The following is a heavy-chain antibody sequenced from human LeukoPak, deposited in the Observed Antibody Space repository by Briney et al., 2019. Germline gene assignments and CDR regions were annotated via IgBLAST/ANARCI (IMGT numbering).Heavy chain of an antibody. Sequence: ASVKVSCKASGYTFTSYGISWVRQAPGQGLEWMGWISAYNGNTNYAQKLQGRVTMTTDTSTSTAYMELRSLRSDDTAVYYCAREPGMRPYNWFDPWGQGTLVTVSS. CDR3: AREPGMRPYNWFDP. V-gene: IGHV1-18*01. D-gene: IGHD2-2*01. J-gene: IGHJ5*02. CDR1: GYTFTSYG. CDR2: ISAYNGNT.